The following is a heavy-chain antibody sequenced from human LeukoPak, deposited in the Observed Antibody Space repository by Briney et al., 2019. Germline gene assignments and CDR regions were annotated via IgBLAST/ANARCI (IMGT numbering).Heavy chain of an antibody. CDR2: IYYSGST. Sequence: PSETLSLTCTVSGGSISSYYWSWIRQPPGKGLEWIGYIYYSGSTNYNPSLKSRVTISVDTSKNQFSLKLSSVTAADTAVYYCARGVIVRDAFDIWGQGTMVTVSS. V-gene: IGHV4-59*01. D-gene: IGHD3-16*02. J-gene: IGHJ3*02. CDR1: GGSISSYY. CDR3: ARGVIVRDAFDI.